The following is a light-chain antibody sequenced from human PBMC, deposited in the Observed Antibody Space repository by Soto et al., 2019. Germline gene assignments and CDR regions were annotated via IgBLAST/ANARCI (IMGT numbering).Light chain of an antibody. Sequence: QSALTQPPSASGSRGQSATISCTGTSSDAAGYNYVSWYQQHPGKAPKLMIYEVSKRPSGVPDRFSGSKSGNTASLPVSGLQPEDEADYYCSSYAGSNNLGVFGGGTKLTV. CDR3: SSYAGSNNLGV. CDR2: EVS. J-gene: IGLJ3*02. CDR1: SSDAAGYNY. V-gene: IGLV2-8*01.